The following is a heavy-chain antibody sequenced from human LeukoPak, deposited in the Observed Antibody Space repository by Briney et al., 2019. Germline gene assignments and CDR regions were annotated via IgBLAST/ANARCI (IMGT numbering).Heavy chain of an antibody. J-gene: IGHJ4*02. V-gene: IGHV4-34*01. CDR2: INHSGST. CDR3: ARADGDYFDY. Sequence: PSETLSLTCAVYGGSFSGYYWSWIRQPPGKGLEWIGEINHSGSTNYNPSLKSRVTISVDTSKNQFSLKLSSVTAADTAVYYCARADGDYFDYWGQGTLVTVSS. D-gene: IGHD3-16*01. CDR1: GGSFSGYY.